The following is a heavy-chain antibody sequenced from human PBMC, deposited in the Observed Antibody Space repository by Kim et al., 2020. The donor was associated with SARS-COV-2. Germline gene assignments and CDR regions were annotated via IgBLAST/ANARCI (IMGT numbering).Heavy chain of an antibody. CDR2: INGSSSGI. CDR3: AREVVGSPDAFDM. V-gene: IGHV3-48*03. J-gene: IGHJ3*02. D-gene: IGHD2-15*01. CDR1: GFTFSSYE. Sequence: GGSLRLSCVASGFTFSSYEMNWVRQAPGKGLEWLSYINGSSSGIHYADSLKGRFTISRDNAKNSLFLQMNSLRAEDTAVYYCAREVVGSPDAFDMWGQGTTVTVSS.